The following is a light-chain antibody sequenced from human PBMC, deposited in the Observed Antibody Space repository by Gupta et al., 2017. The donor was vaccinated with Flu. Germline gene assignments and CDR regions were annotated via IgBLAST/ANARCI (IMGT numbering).Light chain of an antibody. V-gene: IGLV2-14*01. Sequence: QSALTQPASVSGSPGQSITISCTGTSSDVGGYNYVSWYQQHPGKAPKLMIYEVSNRPSGVAHRCSGSKSGNTASLTISGLQAEDEADYYCSSYTSSSTTPYVFGTGTKVTVL. CDR1: SSDVGGYNY. CDR2: EVS. CDR3: SSYTSSSTTPYV. J-gene: IGLJ1*01.